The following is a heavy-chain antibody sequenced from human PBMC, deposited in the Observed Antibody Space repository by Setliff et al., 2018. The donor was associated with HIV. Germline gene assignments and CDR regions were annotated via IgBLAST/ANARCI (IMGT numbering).Heavy chain of an antibody. J-gene: IGHJ3*02. V-gene: IGHV4-39*01. CDR1: GGSISSNIYF. Sequence: PSETLSLTCTVSGGSISSNIYFWGWIRQPPGKGLDWIGSIYYSGNTYSRPSLKSRVTISVDTSTNQFSLSLNSVTAADTAVYFCARQSGYTRGWDIFGVVAGSFDIWGQGTMVTVS. D-gene: IGHD3-3*01. CDR3: ARQSGYTRGWDIFGVVAGSFDI. CDR2: IYYSGNT.